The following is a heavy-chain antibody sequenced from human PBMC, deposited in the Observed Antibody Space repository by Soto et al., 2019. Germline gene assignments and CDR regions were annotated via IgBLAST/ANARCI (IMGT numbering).Heavy chain of an antibody. CDR2: MSPNSENK. J-gene: IGHJ5*01. D-gene: IGHD5-12*01. Sequence: QVHLVQSGAEVKKPGASVKVSCKTSGYTFTNFDVNWVRQAAGQGLEWMGWMSPNSENKGYAPKFQGRVSMTRDTSITTAYMEMSRLASKDTAFYYCVRRFGHRWNTGGYNWFDFLGQGTQVTFPS. CDR1: GYTFTNFD. V-gene: IGHV1-8*01. CDR3: VRRFGHRWNTGGYNWFDF.